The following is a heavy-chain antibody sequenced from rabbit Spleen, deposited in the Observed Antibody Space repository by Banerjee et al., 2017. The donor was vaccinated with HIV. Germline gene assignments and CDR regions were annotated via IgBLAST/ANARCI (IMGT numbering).Heavy chain of an antibody. CDR2: INTITGKT. D-gene: IGHD8-1*01. J-gene: IGHJ6*01. CDR3: ARDTGSSFSSYGMDL. Sequence: QEQLKETGGGLVQPGGSLTLSCKASGFDFSSYYMSWVRQAPGKGLEWIGCINTITGKTVYATWTKGRFTISRASSTTVTLQMTSLTVADTATYFCARDTGSSFSSYGMDLWGPGTLVTVS. V-gene: IGHV1S45*01. CDR1: GFDFSSYY.